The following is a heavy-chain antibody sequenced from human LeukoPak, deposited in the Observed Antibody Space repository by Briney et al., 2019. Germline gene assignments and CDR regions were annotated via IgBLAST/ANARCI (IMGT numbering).Heavy chain of an antibody. CDR1: GGSISSYY. J-gene: IGHJ6*03. Sequence: SETLSLTCSVSGGSISSYYWTWIRQPPGKGLEWIGDIYYSGSTKYKSSLKSRVTMSVDTSKNQFSLKLSSVTAADAAVYYCARVLKYGDTGYYMDVWGKGTTVTVSS. CDR3: ARVLKYGDTGYYMDV. V-gene: IGHV4-59*01. D-gene: IGHD4-17*01. CDR2: IYYSGST.